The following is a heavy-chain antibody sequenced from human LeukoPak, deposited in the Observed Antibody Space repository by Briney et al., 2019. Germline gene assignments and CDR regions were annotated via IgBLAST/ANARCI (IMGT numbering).Heavy chain of an antibody. Sequence: PGGSLRLSCAASGFTFSSYAMSWVRQAPGKGLEWVAVISFDGNDQYYADSVRGRFTISRDNSENTLYLQMSSLRVEDTAVYYCARRAGAYSHPYDYWGQGTLVTVSS. V-gene: IGHV3-30*03. CDR3: ARRAGAYSHPYDY. CDR1: GFTFSSYA. CDR2: ISFDGNDQ. D-gene: IGHD4/OR15-4a*01. J-gene: IGHJ4*02.